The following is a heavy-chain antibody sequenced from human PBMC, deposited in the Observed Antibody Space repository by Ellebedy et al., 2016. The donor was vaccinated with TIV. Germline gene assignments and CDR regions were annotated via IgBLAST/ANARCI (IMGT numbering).Heavy chain of an antibody. J-gene: IGHJ4*02. CDR1: GFRFSDYF. Sequence: PGGSLRLSCAASGFRFSDYFMTWIRQAPGKGLDWVSSISGSGDYIRYGDSVKGRFTLSRDNTENSLYRQMNSLRVEDTAVYYCGRELWLGEIIVPDNWGQGTLVTVSS. D-gene: IGHD3-10*01. CDR3: GRELWLGEIIVPDN. CDR2: ISGSGDYI. V-gene: IGHV3-11*06.